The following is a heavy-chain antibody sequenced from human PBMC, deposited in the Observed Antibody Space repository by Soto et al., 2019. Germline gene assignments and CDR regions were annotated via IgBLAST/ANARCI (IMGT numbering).Heavy chain of an antibody. J-gene: IGHJ6*02. CDR2: IYYSGST. D-gene: IGHD3-10*01. Sequence: ASETLSLTCTVSGGSISSYYWSWIRQPPGKGLEWIGYIYYSGSTNYNPSLKSRVTISVDTSKNQFSRKLSSVTAADTAVYYCARDGEDGMDVWGQGTTVTVSS. CDR1: GGSISSYY. CDR3: ARDGEDGMDV. V-gene: IGHV4-59*01.